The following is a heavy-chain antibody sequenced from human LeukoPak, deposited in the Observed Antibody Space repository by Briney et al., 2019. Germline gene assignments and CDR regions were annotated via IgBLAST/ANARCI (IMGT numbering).Heavy chain of an antibody. CDR1: GFSISSYW. CDR2: ISPDGSTT. V-gene: IGHV3-74*01. J-gene: IGHJ4*02. Sequence: GGSLRLSCAASGFSISSYWMHWVRQVPGKGLVWVSRISPDGSTTGYADSVKGRFTASRDNARNTLYLQINSLRAEDSAVYYCTRDRTTITLFELWGQGTLVTVSS. CDR3: TRDRTTITLFEL. D-gene: IGHD4-11*01.